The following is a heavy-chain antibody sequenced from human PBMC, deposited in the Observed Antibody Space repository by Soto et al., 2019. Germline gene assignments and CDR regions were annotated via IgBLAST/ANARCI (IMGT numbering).Heavy chain of an antibody. J-gene: IGHJ6*02. D-gene: IGHD2-2*01. CDR3: ATAIVVVPATSADGMDV. CDR1: GFTFSSYG. Sequence: QVQLVESGGGVVQPGRSLRLSCAASGFTFSSYGMHWVRQAPGKGLEWVAVIWYDGSNKYYSDSVKGRFTISRDNFKNTLSLQMNSLRAEDTAVYYWATAIVVVPATSADGMDVGGQGPTVTVSS. CDR2: IWYDGSNK. V-gene: IGHV3-33*01.